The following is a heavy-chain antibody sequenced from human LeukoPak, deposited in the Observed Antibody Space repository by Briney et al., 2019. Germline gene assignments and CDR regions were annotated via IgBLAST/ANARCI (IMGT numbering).Heavy chain of an antibody. Sequence: ASVKVSCKASGGTFSSYAISWVRQAPGQGHEWMGGSIPIFGTANYAQKFQGRGTITADESTSTAYMELSSLRSEDTAMYYCARYSSGWNDAFDIWGQGTMVTVSS. CDR2: SIPIFGTA. CDR1: GGTFSSYA. J-gene: IGHJ3*02. D-gene: IGHD6-19*01. V-gene: IGHV1-69*01. CDR3: ARYSSGWNDAFDI.